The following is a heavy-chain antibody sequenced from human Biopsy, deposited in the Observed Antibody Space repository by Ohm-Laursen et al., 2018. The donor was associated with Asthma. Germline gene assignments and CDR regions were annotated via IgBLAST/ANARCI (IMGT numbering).Heavy chain of an antibody. CDR3: ARKAGSCISRTCYSLDF. CDR1: GGTFNTYV. D-gene: IGHD2-2*01. Sequence: SVTVSCKSLGGTFNTYVIGWVRQAPGQGHEGMGGIHSPFGTTTYPQKFQDRVTITADDSTSTVYMELSSLRSEDTAVYYCARKAGSCISRTCYSLDFWGQGTLVTVSS. CDR2: IHSPFGTT. V-gene: IGHV1-69*13. J-gene: IGHJ4*02.